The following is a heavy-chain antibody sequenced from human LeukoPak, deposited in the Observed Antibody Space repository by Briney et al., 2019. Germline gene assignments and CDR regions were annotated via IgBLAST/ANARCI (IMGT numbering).Heavy chain of an antibody. Sequence: ASEKVSCKASGYTFTGYYMHWVRQAPGQGLEWMGWINPNSGGTNYAQKFQGRVTMTRDTSISTAYMELSRLRSDDTAVYYCARESDTAMAKPLDVWGKGTTVTVSS. J-gene: IGHJ6*04. CDR1: GYTFTGYY. V-gene: IGHV1-2*02. D-gene: IGHD5-18*01. CDR3: ARESDTAMAKPLDV. CDR2: INPNSGGT.